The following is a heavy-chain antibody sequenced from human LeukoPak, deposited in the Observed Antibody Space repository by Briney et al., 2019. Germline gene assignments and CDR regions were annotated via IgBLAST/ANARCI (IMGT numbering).Heavy chain of an antibody. CDR3: ARGMTYYDFWSGYYQLPYYFDY. D-gene: IGHD3-3*01. CDR1: VYTFTNYD. J-gene: IGHJ4*02. Sequence: ASVTVSFKASVYTFTNYDINWVRQATGQGLEWMGWMNPNSGNTGYVQKFQGRVTITRNTSISTAYMELSSLRSEDTAVYYCARGMTYYDFWSGYYQLPYYFDYWGQGTLVTVSS. CDR2: MNPNSGNT. V-gene: IGHV1-8*03.